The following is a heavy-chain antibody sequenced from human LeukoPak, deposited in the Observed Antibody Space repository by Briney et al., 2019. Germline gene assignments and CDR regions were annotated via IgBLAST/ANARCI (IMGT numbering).Heavy chain of an antibody. J-gene: IGHJ6*03. CDR3: AKGGMSTIVRGVIGYMDV. V-gene: IGHV3-7*01. CDR2: IKQDGSEK. Sequence: GGSLRLSCAASGFTFSSYWMSWVRQAPGKGLEWVANIKQDGSEKYYVDSVKGRFTISRDNAKNSLYLQMNSLRAEDTAVYYCAKGGMSTIVRGVIGYMDVWGKGTTVTISS. CDR1: GFTFSSYW. D-gene: IGHD3-10*01.